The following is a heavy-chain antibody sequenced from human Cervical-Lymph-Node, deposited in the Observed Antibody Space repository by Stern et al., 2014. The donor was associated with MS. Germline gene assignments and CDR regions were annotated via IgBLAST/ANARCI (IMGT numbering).Heavy chain of an antibody. CDR1: GDSISSYTHY. V-gene: IGHV4-39*01. Sequence: QVQLQESGPGLVKPSETLSLTCAVSGDSISSYTHYWAWIRQPPGKGLEWIGSVYYSGATYYNPSLKSPVTIPVDTPKNHSPRGLTSVTAADTAVYYCAKHACTGAACPFDLWGQGTLVTVSS. J-gene: IGHJ4*02. CDR2: VYYSGAT. D-gene: IGHD2-8*02. CDR3: AKHACTGAACPFDL.